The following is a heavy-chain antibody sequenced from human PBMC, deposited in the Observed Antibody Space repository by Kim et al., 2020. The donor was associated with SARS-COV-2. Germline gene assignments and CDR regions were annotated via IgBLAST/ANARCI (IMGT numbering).Heavy chain of an antibody. D-gene: IGHD3-9*01. CDR3: ARGHYDILTGYEQAFDI. Sequence: LKSRVTIYVDTTKNQFSLKLGSVAAADTAVYYCARGHYDILTGYEQAFDIWGQGTMVTVSS. V-gene: IGHV4-39*07. J-gene: IGHJ3*02.